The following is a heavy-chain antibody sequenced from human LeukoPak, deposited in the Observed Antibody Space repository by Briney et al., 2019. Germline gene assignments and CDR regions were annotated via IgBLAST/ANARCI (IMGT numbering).Heavy chain of an antibody. D-gene: IGHD6-13*01. Sequence: PSQTLSLTCTVSGGSISSASYYWSWVRQPVGKGLEWIGRIYTSVSTSYNPSLKSRVTKSVDTSKNQFSLKLSSVTAADTAVYYCTTAAAGTYYYYYYMDVWGKGTTVTVSS. CDR1: GGSISSASYY. CDR2: IYTSVST. J-gene: IGHJ6*03. CDR3: TTAAAGTYYYYYYMDV. V-gene: IGHV4-61*02.